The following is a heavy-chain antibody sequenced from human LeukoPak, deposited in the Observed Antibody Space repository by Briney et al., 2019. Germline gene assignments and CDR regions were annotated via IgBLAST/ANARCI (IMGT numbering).Heavy chain of an antibody. J-gene: IGHJ6*02. D-gene: IGHD3-10*01. CDR2: IKQDGSEK. V-gene: IGHV3-7*05. CDR1: GFTFSSYW. CDR3: ARAGDGRSMVRGVIIYYYYGMDV. Sequence: GGSLRPSCAASGFTFSSYWMSWVRQAPGKGLEWVANIKQDGSEKYYVDSVKGRFTISRDNAKNSLYLQMNSLRAEDTAVYYCARAGDGRSMVRGVIIYYYYGMDVWGQGTTVTVSS.